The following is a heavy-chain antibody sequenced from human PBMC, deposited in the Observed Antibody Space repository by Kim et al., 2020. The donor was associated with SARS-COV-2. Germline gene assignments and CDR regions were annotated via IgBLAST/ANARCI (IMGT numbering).Heavy chain of an antibody. D-gene: IGHD3-10*01. CDR3: ARDRLWFGELLARDYYYYGMDV. V-gene: IGHV3-33*01. CDR1: GFTFSSYG. J-gene: IGHJ6*02. CDR2: IWYDGSNK. Sequence: GGSLRLSCAASGFTFSSYGMHWVRQAPGKGLEWVAVIWYDGSNKYYADSVKGRFTISRDNSKNTLYLQMNSLRAEDTAVYYCARDRLWFGELLARDYYYYGMDVWGQGTTVTVSS.